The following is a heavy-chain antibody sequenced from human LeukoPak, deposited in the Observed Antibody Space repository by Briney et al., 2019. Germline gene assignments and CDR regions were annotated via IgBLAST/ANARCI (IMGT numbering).Heavy chain of an antibody. J-gene: IGHJ4*02. D-gene: IGHD3-10*02. Sequence: SVKGRFTISRDNAKNSLYLQMNSLRAEDTAVYYCARENAVLGGSGVDWGQGTLVTVSS. V-gene: IGHV3-48*03. CDR3: ARENAVLGGSGVD.